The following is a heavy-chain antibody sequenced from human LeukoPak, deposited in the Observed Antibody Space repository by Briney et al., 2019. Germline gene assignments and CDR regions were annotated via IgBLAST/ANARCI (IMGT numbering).Heavy chain of an antibody. CDR3: ANSYDGKVVPFDC. CDR2: IYSSGST. V-gene: IGHV4-4*09. CDR1: DGSISNSY. Sequence: SETLSLSCTVSDGSISNSYWNWVRQPPGKGLEWLGYIYSSGSTNYNPSLKSRITLSIDTSKNQFSLRLTTVTAADTAVYYCANSYDGKVVPFDCWGQGSLVTVSS. D-gene: IGHD4-23*01. J-gene: IGHJ4*02.